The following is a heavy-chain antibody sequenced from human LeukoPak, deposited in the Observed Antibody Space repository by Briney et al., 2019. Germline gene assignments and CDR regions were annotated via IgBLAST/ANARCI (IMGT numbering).Heavy chain of an antibody. V-gene: IGHV4-61*02. CDR1: GGSISSGSYY. J-gene: IGHJ3*02. D-gene: IGHD3-16*01. CDR3: ARAPGGRGAFDI. CDR2: IYTSGST. Sequence: SETLSLTCTVSGGSISSGSYYWSWIRQPAGKGLEWIGGIYTSGSTNYNPSLKSRVTISVDTSKNQFSLKLSSVTAADTAVYYCARAPGGRGAFDIWGQGTMVTVSS.